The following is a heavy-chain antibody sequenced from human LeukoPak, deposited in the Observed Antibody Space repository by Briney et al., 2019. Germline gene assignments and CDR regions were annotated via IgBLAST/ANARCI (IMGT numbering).Heavy chain of an antibody. Sequence: GGSLRLSCAASGFTFSDYYMSWIRQAPGKGLEWVSYVSSSGSTIYYADSVKGRFTTSRDNAKNSLYLQMNSLRAEDTAVYYCAGSWSPYDAFDIWGQGTMVTVSS. CDR1: GFTFSDYY. CDR2: VSSSGSTI. CDR3: AGSWSPYDAFDI. J-gene: IGHJ3*02. D-gene: IGHD6-13*01. V-gene: IGHV3-11*01.